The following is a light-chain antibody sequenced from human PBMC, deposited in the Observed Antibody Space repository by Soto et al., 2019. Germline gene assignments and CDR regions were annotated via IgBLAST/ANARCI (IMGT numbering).Light chain of an antibody. Sequence: QAVVTQPPSVSAAPGQTVTISCSGSFSNIGNNYVSWYQHVPGTAPKLLIYESDKRPSGIPDRFSGSKSGTSATLGITGLQTGDEADYYCGTWDSSLSGYVVFGGGTKLTVL. CDR1: FSNIGNNY. J-gene: IGLJ2*01. CDR2: ESD. V-gene: IGLV1-51*02. CDR3: GTWDSSLSGYVV.